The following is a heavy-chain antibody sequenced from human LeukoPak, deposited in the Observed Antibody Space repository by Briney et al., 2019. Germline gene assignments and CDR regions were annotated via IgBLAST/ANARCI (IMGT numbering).Heavy chain of an antibody. V-gene: IGHV1-2*02. J-gene: IGHJ4*02. CDR3: ARVRLRVYGSGPYYFDY. CDR1: GYTFTGYY. Sequence: PGASVKVSCKASGYTFTGYYMHWVRQAPGQGLEWMGWINPNSDGTNYAQKFQGRVTMTRDTSISTAYMELSRLRSDDTAVYYCARVRLRVYGSGPYYFDYWGQGTLVTVSS. CDR2: INPNSDGT. D-gene: IGHD3-10*01.